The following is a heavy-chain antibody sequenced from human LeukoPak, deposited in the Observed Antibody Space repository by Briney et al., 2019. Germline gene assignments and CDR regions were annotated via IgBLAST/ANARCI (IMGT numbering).Heavy chain of an antibody. Sequence: SETLSLTCSVSGDSLRNSSYYWGWIRQPPGKGLEWIATIFYTGSTYYNPSLKSRVIIAEDTSKNHFSLRLRSPTAADTAVYYCARDVVEAGDNSRWDWFDPWGQGTLVTVSS. V-gene: IGHV4-39*02. CDR1: GDSLRNSSYY. J-gene: IGHJ5*02. D-gene: IGHD7-27*01. CDR3: ARDVVEAGDNSRWDWFDP. CDR2: IFYTGST.